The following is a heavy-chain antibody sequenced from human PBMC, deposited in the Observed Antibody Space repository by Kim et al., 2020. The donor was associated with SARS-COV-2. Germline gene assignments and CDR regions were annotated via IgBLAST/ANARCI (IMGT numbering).Heavy chain of an antibody. V-gene: IGHV3-9*01. D-gene: IGHD6-6*01. CDR2: ISWNSDSI. CDR1: GFTFGDYA. J-gene: IGHJ4*02. Sequence: GGSLRLSCAASGFTFGDYAMHWVRQAPGKGLEWVSGISWNSDSIRYADSVKGRFTISRDNAKNSLYLQMNSLRGEDTALYYCAKDKYSSSSGQGDFWGPGTLVTVSS. CDR3: AKDKYSSSSGQGDF.